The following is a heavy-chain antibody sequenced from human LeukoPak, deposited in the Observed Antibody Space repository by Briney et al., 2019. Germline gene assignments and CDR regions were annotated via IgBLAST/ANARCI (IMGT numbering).Heavy chain of an antibody. CDR1: GYTFTSYG. CDR2: ISAYNGNT. V-gene: IGHV1-18*01. J-gene: IGHJ4*02. CDR3: AGSSAYYYDSSGYYIPFDY. D-gene: IGHD3-22*01. Sequence: ASVKVSCKASGYTFTSYGISWVRQAPGQGLEWMGWISAYNGNTNYAQKLQGRVTMTTDTSTSTAYMELRSLRSDDTAVYYCAGSSAYYYDSSGYYIPFDYWGQGTLVTVSS.